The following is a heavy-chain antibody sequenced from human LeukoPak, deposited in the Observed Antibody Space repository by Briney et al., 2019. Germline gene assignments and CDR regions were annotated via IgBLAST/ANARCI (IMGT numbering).Heavy chain of an antibody. Sequence: SETLSLTCTVSGGSINSYYGTSIRQPAGKGLEWIGRSYASGSTNYNPSLKSRVTMSVDTSKSQLSLKLSSVTAADTAVYYCARGSSYNWNVFDYWGQGTLVTVSS. J-gene: IGHJ4*02. D-gene: IGHD1-20*01. V-gene: IGHV4-4*07. CDR3: ARGSSYNWNVFDY. CDR2: SYASGST. CDR1: GGSINSYY.